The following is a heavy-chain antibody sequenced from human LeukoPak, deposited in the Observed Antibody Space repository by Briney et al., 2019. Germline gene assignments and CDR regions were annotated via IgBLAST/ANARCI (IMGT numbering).Heavy chain of an antibody. Sequence: GGSLRLSCVASEFIFRSYSMNWARQAPGKGLEWVSAIDSSSRYIFYADSVKGRFTISRDNAKNSLYLQMNSLRAEDTAVYYCARFSIAASRSFLDYWGQGTLVTVSS. D-gene: IGHD6-13*01. CDR2: IDSSSRYI. V-gene: IGHV3-21*01. J-gene: IGHJ4*02. CDR1: EFIFRSYS. CDR3: ARFSIAASRSFLDY.